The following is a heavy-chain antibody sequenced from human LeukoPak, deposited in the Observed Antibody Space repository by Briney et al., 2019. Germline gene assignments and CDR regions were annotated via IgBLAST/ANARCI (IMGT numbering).Heavy chain of an antibody. CDR2: INPSGGST. Sequence: ASVKVSCKASGYTFTSYYMHWVRQAPGQGLEWMGIINPSGGSTSYAQKFQGRVTMTRDMSTSTVYMELSSLRSEDTAVYYCARGGGRTRMFITGTKRYFDYWGQGTLATVSS. CDR3: ARGGGRTRMFITGTKRYFDY. J-gene: IGHJ4*02. D-gene: IGHD1-20*01. V-gene: IGHV1-46*01. CDR1: GYTFTSYY.